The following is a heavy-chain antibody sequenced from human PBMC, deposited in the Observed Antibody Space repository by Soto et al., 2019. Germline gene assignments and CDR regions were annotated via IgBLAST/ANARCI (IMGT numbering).Heavy chain of an antibody. J-gene: IGHJ4*02. Sequence: QVQLVESGGGVVQPGRSLRLSCAASGFTFSSYAMHWVRQAPGKGLEWVAVISYDGSNKYYADSVKGRFTISRDNSKNTLYVQMNSLRAEDTAVYYCARDYGIVGAPRSYYFDYWGQGTLVTVSS. CDR2: ISYDGSNK. V-gene: IGHV3-30-3*01. CDR1: GFTFSSYA. CDR3: ARDYGIVGAPRSYYFDY. D-gene: IGHD1-26*01.